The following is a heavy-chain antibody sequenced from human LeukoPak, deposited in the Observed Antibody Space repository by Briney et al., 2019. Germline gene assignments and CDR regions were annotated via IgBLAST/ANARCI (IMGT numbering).Heavy chain of an antibody. V-gene: IGHV1-46*01. J-gene: IGHJ4*02. D-gene: IGHD3-3*01. Sequence: ASVKVSCKASGYTFTNYYMHWVRQAPGQGLEWMGIINPSGGSTSHTQKFQGRVTLTRDTSTSNVYMELSSLRSEDTAVYYCAREFEYYDFWSGYYIGPSSGRYFDYWGQGTLVTVSS. CDR3: AREFEYYDFWSGYYIGPSSGRYFDY. CDR1: GYTFTNYY. CDR2: INPSGGST.